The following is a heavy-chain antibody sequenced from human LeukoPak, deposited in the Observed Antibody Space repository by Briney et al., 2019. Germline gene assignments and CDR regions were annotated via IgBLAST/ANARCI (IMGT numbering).Heavy chain of an antibody. V-gene: IGHV3-53*01. CDR2: IYSDGST. CDR3: ARDLREHGVFDI. Sequence: GGSLRLSCAASGFAVSSNYMSWVRQAPGKGLEWVSEIYSDGSTYYAASGKGRFSISRDNSKNTLYLQMNSLRAEDTAVYYCARDLREHGVFDIWGQGTMVTVSS. J-gene: IGHJ3*02. CDR1: GFAVSSNY. D-gene: IGHD1-26*01.